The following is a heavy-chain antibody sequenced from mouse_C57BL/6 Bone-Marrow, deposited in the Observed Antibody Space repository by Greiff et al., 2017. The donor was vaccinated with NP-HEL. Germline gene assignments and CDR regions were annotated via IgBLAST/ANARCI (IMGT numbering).Heavy chain of an antibody. Sequence: QVQLQQSGAELVRPGASVKLSCKASGYTFTDYYINWVKQRPGQGLEWIARIYPGSGNTYYNEKFKGKATLTAEKSSSTAYMQLSSLTSEDSAVYFCARGETDYWGQGTTLTVSS. CDR1: GYTFTDYY. J-gene: IGHJ2*01. CDR3: ARGETDY. V-gene: IGHV1-76*01. CDR2: IYPGSGNT.